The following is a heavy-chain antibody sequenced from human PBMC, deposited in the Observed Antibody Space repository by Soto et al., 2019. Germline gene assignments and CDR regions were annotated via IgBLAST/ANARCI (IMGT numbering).Heavy chain of an antibody. J-gene: IGHJ4*02. CDR2: ISYDGSNK. CDR3: AKGRLAAAGNYYFDY. CDR1: GFTFSSYG. D-gene: IGHD6-13*01. V-gene: IGHV3-30*18. Sequence: QVQLVESGGGVVQPGRSLRLSCAASGFTFSSYGMHWVRQAPGKGLEWVAVISYDGSNKYSADSVKGRFTISRDNSKNTLYLQMNSLRAEDTAVYYCAKGRLAAAGNYYFDYWGQGTLVTVSS.